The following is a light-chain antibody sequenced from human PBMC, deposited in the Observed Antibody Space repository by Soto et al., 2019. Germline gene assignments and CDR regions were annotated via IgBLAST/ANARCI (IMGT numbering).Light chain of an antibody. CDR3: VQRTEFPLT. V-gene: IGKV2-40*01. J-gene: IGKJ4*01. CDR2: TVS. Sequence: DIVMTQTPLSLPVTPGEPASISCRSSQSLLDSDDGNTYLDWYLQKPGQSPQLLIYTVSYRASGVPDRFSGSGSGTDFTLKICTVETEDAGIYYCVQRTEFPLTFGGGTKVEIK. CDR1: QSLLDSDDGNTY.